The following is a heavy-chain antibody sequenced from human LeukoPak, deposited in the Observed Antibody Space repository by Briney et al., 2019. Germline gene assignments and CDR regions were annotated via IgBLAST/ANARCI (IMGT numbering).Heavy chain of an antibody. CDR1: GGSISSYY. CDR2: IYYSGST. D-gene: IGHD2-2*01. J-gene: IGHJ6*03. V-gene: IGHV4-59*01. Sequence: SETLSLTCTVSGGSISSYYWSWIRQPPGKGLEWIGYIYYSGSTNYNPSLKSRVTISVDTSKNQFSLKLSSVTAADTAVYYCAGGCSSTSCPDYYYYMDVWGKGTTVTVSS. CDR3: AGGCSSTSCPDYYYYMDV.